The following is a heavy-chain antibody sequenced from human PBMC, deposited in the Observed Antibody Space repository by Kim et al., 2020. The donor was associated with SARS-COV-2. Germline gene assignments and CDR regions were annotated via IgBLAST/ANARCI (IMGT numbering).Heavy chain of an antibody. D-gene: IGHD3-16*01. CDR1: GFTFSSYW. CDR2: INSDGSIT. CDR3: VRGVWSYAYH. J-gene: IGHJ5*02. Sequence: GGSLRLSCAASGFTFSSYWMHWVRQAPGKGLVWVSRINSDGSITSYADSVKSRFTISRDNAKNTLYLQMNSLRAEDTSVYYCVRGVWSYAYHWGQGTLVTVSS. V-gene: IGHV3-74*01.